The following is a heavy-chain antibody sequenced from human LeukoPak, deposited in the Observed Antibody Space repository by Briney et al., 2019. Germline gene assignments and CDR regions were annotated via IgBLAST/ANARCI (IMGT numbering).Heavy chain of an antibody. V-gene: IGHV5-51*01. Sequence: GESLKISCKGSGYSFTSYWIGWVRQMPGKGLEWMGIIYPGDSDTRYSPSFQGQVTISADKSISTAYLQWSSLKASDTAMYYCARRQSPLRFSRKAFGYWGQGTLVTVSS. CDR3: ARRQSPLRFSRKAFGY. D-gene: IGHD3-3*01. CDR1: GYSFTSYW. CDR2: IYPGDSDT. J-gene: IGHJ4*02.